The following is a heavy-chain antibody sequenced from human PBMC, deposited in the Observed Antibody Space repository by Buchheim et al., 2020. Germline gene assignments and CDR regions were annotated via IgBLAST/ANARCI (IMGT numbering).Heavy chain of an antibody. Sequence: QVQLVESGGGAVQPGRSLRHSCAASGFTFSSYGMHWVRQAPGKGLEWVAVISYDGSNKYYADSVKGRFTISRDNSKNTLYLQMNSLRAEDTAVYYCAKPDCSSTSCYLDYYYYYGMDVWGQGTT. V-gene: IGHV3-30*18. CDR2: ISYDGSNK. D-gene: IGHD2-2*01. CDR3: AKPDCSSTSCYLDYYYYYGMDV. CDR1: GFTFSSYG. J-gene: IGHJ6*02.